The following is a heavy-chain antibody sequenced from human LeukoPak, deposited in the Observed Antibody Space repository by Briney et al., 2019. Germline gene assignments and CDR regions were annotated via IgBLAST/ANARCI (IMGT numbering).Heavy chain of an antibody. Sequence: PGGSLILSCAVYGFPFSSYERTRVRQAPGRGLERVSYISRCGSIISYADCVRRRYTIYRDNAKNSVYLQMHSVRVEDTAVYYCASLYSSSWY. CDR2: ISRCGSII. CDR3: ASLYSSSWY. J-gene: IGHJ2*01. V-gene: IGHV3-48*03. CDR1: GFPFSSYE. D-gene: IGHD6-13*01.